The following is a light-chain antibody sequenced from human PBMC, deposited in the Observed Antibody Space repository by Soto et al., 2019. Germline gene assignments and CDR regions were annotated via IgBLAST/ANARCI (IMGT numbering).Light chain of an antibody. V-gene: IGKV3-20*01. CDR2: GAS. CDR3: HQYDSSPAT. Sequence: ESVLAQSPGTLSLSPGERATLSCRASQSFSSGYLAWYQQKPGQAPRLLIYGASSRATDIPDRFSGSGSGTDFTLTISRLEPEDFAVYYCHQYDSSPATFGQGTKVDIK. CDR1: QSFSSGY. J-gene: IGKJ1*01.